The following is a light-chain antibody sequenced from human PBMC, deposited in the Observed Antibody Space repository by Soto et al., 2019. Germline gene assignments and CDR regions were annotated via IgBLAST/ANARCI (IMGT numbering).Light chain of an antibody. J-gene: IGKJ5*01. CDR2: DAS. CDR1: QTVGRY. CDR3: QQRLHWPIT. Sequence: DIVLTQSPATLSLSPGDRVTLSCRASQTVGRYLSWYQHSPGQGPRLLVYDASNRATGVPARFSGSGSETDFTLTISSLEPADFAVYYCQQRLHWPITCGQGTRLESK. V-gene: IGKV3-11*01.